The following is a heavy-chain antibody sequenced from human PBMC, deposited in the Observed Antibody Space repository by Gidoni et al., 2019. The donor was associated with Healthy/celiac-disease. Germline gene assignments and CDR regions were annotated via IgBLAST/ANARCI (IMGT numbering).Heavy chain of an antibody. V-gene: IGHV3-15*01. CDR2: IKSKTAGGTT. D-gene: IGHD5-18*01. J-gene: IGHJ4*02. Sequence: EVQMVESGGGLVKLGWSLRLSCADSGCTVSNALMMWVRQAPGKGLEWVGRIKSKTAGGTTDYAAPVKGRFTISRDDSKNTLYLQMNSLKTEDTAVYYCTTPEGYSYGSGFDYWGQGTLVTVSS. CDR1: GCTVSNAL. CDR3: TTPEGYSYGSGFDY.